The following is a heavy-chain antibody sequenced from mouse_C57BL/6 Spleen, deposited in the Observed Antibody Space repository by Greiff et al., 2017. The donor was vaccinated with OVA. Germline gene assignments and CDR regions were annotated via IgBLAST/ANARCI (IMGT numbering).Heavy chain of an antibody. V-gene: IGHV2-6*03. CDR3: ARPSYGNLYAMDY. CDR2: IWSDGST. CDR1: GFSLTSYG. J-gene: IGHJ4*01. D-gene: IGHD2-1*01. Sequence: VMLVESGPGLVAPSQSLSITCTVSGFSLTSYGVHWVRQPPGKGLEWLVVIWSDGSTTYNSALKSRLSISKDNSKSQVFLKMNSLQTDDTAMYYCARPSYGNLYAMDYWGKGTSVTVSS.